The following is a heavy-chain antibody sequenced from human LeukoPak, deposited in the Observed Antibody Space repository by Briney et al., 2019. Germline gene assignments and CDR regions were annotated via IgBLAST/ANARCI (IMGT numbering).Heavy chain of an antibody. CDR3: ARAPNTGIVGGDAFDY. J-gene: IGHJ4*02. CDR1: VGTFSSYT. D-gene: IGHD1-26*01. CDR2: IFPILGIA. V-gene: IGHV1-69*02. Sequence: ASVKVSCKASVGTFSSYTISSVRRAPRQGVEWMGRIFPILGIANYAQKFQGRVTIIEEQSTSTAYMELSSLRCEDTAVYYCARAPNTGIVGGDAFDYWGEGSLVTVSS.